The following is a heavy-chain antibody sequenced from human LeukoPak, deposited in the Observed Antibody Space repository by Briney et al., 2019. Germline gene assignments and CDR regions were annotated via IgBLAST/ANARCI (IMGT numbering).Heavy chain of an antibody. CDR1: GFTFSSYW. D-gene: IGHD3-10*01. J-gene: IGHJ4*02. CDR2: IKQDGSEK. Sequence: HTGGSLRLSCAASGFTFSSYWMSWVRQAPGKGLEWVANIKQDGSEKYYVDSVKGRFTISRDNAKNSLYLQMNSLRAEDTAVYYCARGWLLWFGELPYFDYWGQGTLVTVSS. CDR3: ARGWLLWFGELPYFDY. V-gene: IGHV3-7*01.